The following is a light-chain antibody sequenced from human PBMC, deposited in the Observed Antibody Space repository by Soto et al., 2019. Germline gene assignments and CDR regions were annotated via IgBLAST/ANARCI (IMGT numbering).Light chain of an antibody. V-gene: IGKV3-15*01. CDR1: QSVSSY. CDR3: QQHNNWPLIT. Sequence: EIVMTQSPATLSVSPGERATLSCRASQSVSSYLAWYQQKPGQAPRLLIYGASARATGIPARFSGSGSGTEFTLIISSLQSEDFAIYYCQQHNNWPLITFGQGTRLEI. J-gene: IGKJ5*01. CDR2: GAS.